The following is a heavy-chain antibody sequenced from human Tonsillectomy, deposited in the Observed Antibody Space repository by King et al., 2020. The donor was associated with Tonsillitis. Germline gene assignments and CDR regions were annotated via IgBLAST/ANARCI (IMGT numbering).Heavy chain of an antibody. D-gene: IGHD1-26*01. CDR2: MSYSGTI. CDR1: GGSISSSDHY. V-gene: IGHV4-39*01. J-gene: IGHJ4*02. Sequence: QLQESGPGVVKPSETLSLTCTVSGGSISSSDHYWAWIRQPPGKGLEWIGYMSYSGTIFYNPSLKSRITIPGGPSENRFSLKLSSVTAADTAVYFCARSVSGSFDYWGQGALVTVSS. CDR3: ARSVSGSFDY.